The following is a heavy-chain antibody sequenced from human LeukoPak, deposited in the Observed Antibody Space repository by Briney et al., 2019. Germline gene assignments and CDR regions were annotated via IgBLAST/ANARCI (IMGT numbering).Heavy chain of an antibody. CDR1: GFPFSSHG. J-gene: IGHJ6*03. V-gene: IGHV4-34*01. Sequence: GSLRLSCAGSGFPFSSHGMNWVRQAPGKGLEWIGEINHSGSTNYNPSLKSRVTISVDTSKNQFSLKLSSVTAADTAVYYCARVQRPPDNGYYYYMDVWGKGTTVTISS. D-gene: IGHD2-8*01. CDR2: INHSGST. CDR3: ARVQRPPDNGYYYYMDV.